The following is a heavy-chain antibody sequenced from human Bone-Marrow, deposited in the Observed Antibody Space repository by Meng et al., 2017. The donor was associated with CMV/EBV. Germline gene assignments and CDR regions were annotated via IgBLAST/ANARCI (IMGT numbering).Heavy chain of an antibody. J-gene: IGHJ6*02. CDR3: ARLDMGTAMVIHYYYGMDV. V-gene: IGHV5-51*01. CDR2: IYPGDSDT. CDR1: GYSFISYW. Sequence: GESLKISCKGSGYSFISYWIGWVRQMPGKGLEWMGIIYPGDSDTRYSPSFQGQVTISADKSISTAYLQWSSLKASDTAMYYCARLDMGTAMVIHYYYGMDVWGQGTTVTVSS. D-gene: IGHD5-18*01.